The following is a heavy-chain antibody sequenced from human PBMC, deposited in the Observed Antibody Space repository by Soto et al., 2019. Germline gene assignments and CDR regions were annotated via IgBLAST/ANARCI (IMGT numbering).Heavy chain of an antibody. CDR3: ARKGPIEAAGKGPFWFDP. Sequence: PGGSLRLSCAASGFTFSGYWMSWVRQTPGKGLEWVANIKQDGSEEYFVDSVKGRFTISRDNAENSLYLQINSLRAEDTALYYFARKGPIEAAGKGPFWFDPWGQGTLVTVSS. CDR1: GFTFSGYW. V-gene: IGHV3-7*04. D-gene: IGHD6-13*01. CDR2: IKQDGSEE. J-gene: IGHJ5*02.